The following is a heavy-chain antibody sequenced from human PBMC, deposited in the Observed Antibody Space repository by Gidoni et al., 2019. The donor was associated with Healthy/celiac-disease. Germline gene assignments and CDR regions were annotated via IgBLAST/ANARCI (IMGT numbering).Heavy chain of an antibody. Sequence: QVQLQESGPGLVKPSQTLSLTCTVSGCSISSVGYYWSWIRQHPGKGLEWIGYIYYSGSTYYNPSLKSRVTISVDTSKNQFSLKLSSVTAADTAVYYCARGLPTAMVAFDIWGQGTMVTVSS. V-gene: IGHV4-31*03. D-gene: IGHD5-18*01. CDR3: ARGLPTAMVAFDI. J-gene: IGHJ3*02. CDR2: IYYSGST. CDR1: GCSISSVGYY.